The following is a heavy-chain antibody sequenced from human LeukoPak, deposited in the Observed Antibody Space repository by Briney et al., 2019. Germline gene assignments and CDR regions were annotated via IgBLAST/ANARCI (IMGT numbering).Heavy chain of an antibody. CDR3: AIRSGSGMIGNYYFDY. V-gene: IGHV5-51*01. Sequence: GESLKISCKGSGYSFTSYWIGWVRQMPGKGLEWMGIIYPGDSDTRYSPSFQGQVTISADKSISTAYLQWSSLKASDTAMYYCAIRSGSGMIGNYYFDYWAREPWSPSPQ. J-gene: IGHJ4*02. CDR1: GYSFTSYW. D-gene: IGHD3-22*01. CDR2: IYPGDSDT.